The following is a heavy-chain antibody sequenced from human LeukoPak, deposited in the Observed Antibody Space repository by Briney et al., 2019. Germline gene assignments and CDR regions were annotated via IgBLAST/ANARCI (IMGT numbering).Heavy chain of an antibody. CDR1: GFTFSSYA. J-gene: IGHJ5*02. D-gene: IGHD6-6*01. Sequence: GGSLRLSCAASGFTFSSYAMSWVRQAPGKGLEWVSGISGSGDNTYYADSVKGRFTISRDNSKNTLYVQVNSLGTEDTAAYYCAKDYGSSSTNWFDPWGQGTLVTVSS. CDR3: AKDYGSSSTNWFDP. V-gene: IGHV3-23*01. CDR2: ISGSGDNT.